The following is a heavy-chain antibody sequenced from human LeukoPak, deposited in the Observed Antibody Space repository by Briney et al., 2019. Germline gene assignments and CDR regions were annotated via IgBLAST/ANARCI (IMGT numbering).Heavy chain of an antibody. CDR1: GYTFTGYY. J-gene: IGHJ3*02. Sequence: ASVKVSCKASGYTFTGYYMHWVRQAPGQGLEWMGGIIPIFGTANYAQKFQGRVTITADESTSTAYMELSSLRSEDTAVYYCASPIVVVPAATRHAFDIWGQGTMVTVSS. CDR2: IIPIFGTA. D-gene: IGHD2-2*01. CDR3: ASPIVVVPAATRHAFDI. V-gene: IGHV1-69*13.